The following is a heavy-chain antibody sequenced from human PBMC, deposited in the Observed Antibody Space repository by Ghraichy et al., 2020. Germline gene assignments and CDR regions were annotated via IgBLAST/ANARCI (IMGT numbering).Heavy chain of an antibody. J-gene: IGHJ4*02. D-gene: IGHD1-14*01. V-gene: IGHV1-18*01. CDR3: ARDDRNYAPIYYFDY. CDR2: ISAYNGNT. Sequence: ASVKVSCKASGYTFTSYGISWVRQAPGQGLEWMGWISAYNGNTNYAQKLQGRVTMTTDTSTSTAYMELRSLRSDDTAVYYCARDDRNYAPIYYFDYWGQGTLVTVSS. CDR1: GYTFTSYG.